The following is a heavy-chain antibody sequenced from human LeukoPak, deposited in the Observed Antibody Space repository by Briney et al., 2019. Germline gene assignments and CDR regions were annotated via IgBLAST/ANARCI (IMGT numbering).Heavy chain of an antibody. CDR2: NSDGSST. CDR1: GITFSSYW. D-gene: IGHD2-2*01. J-gene: IGHJ4*02. Sequence: PGGSLTLSCAASGITFSSYWRHWVRPAPGQGLVWVSRNSDGSSTSYADSVKGRLTISRDNAKNTLYLQMNSLRAEDTAVYYCARSLCCTSCYVCLWDYWGQGTLVTVSS. CDR3: ARSLCCTSCYVCLWDY. V-gene: IGHV3-74*01.